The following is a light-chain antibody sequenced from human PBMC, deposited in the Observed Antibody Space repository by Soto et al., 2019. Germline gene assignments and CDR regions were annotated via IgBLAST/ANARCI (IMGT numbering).Light chain of an antibody. V-gene: IGKV3-15*01. CDR2: GAS. CDR1: QSVSSN. CDR3: QQYNNWPPWT. Sequence: EIVMTQSPATLSVSPGERATLSCRASQSVSSNLVWYQQKPGQAPRLLIYGASTSATGIPARFSGSGSGTEFTLTISSLQSEDFAVYYCQQYNNWPPWTFGQGPKVEIK. J-gene: IGKJ1*01.